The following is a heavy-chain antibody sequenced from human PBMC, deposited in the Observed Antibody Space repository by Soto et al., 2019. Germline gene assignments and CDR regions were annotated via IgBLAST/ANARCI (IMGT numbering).Heavy chain of an antibody. J-gene: IGHJ4*02. CDR3: ARGLHSVLDY. V-gene: IGHV4-59*12. CDR2: IYYSGST. CDR1: GGSINYFY. D-gene: IGHD2-21*01. Sequence: PSEILSLTCTVSGGSINYFYWSWIRQPPGKGLEWIGYIYYSGSTDYNPSLKGRVTISVDTSKNQFSLQMTSLRAEDTAIYYCARGLHSVLDYWGQGTLVTVS.